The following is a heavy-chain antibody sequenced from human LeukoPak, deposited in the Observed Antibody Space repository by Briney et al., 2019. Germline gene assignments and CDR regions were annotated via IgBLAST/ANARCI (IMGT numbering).Heavy chain of an antibody. V-gene: IGHV1-46*01. J-gene: IGHJ4*02. D-gene: IGHD2-2*01. CDR1: GYTFTSYY. CDR3: ARVSYCSSTSCYDVPFDY. Sequence: ASVKLSCKASGYTFTSYYMHWVRQAPGQRLEWMRIINPSGGSTSYAQKFQGRVTMTRDTSTSTVYMELSSLRSEDTAVYYCARVSYCSSTSCYDVPFDYWGQGTLVTVSS. CDR2: INPSGGST.